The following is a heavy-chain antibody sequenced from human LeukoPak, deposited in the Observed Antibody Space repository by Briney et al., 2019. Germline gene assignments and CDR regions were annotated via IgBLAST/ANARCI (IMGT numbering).Heavy chain of an antibody. V-gene: IGHV4-61*01. CDR3: ARAGKGDYVWGSYRYTDYYFDY. CDR2: IYYSGST. J-gene: IGHJ4*02. D-gene: IGHD3-16*02. CDR1: GGSVSSGNYY. Sequence: SETLSLTCTVSGGSVSSGNYYWSWIRQPPGKGLEWIGYIYYSGSTNYNPSLKSRVTISVDTSKNQFSLKLSSVTAADTAVYYCARAGKGDYVWGSYRYTDYYFDYWGQGTLVTVSS.